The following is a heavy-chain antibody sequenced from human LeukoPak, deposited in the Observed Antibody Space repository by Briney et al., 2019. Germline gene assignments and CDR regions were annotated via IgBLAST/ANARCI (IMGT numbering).Heavy chain of an antibody. J-gene: IGHJ4*02. CDR1: GYSINSGHY. D-gene: IGHD7-27*01. Sequence: SETLSLTCTVSGYSINSGHYWGWIRQPPGKRLEWIGSISYSGSTYYNPSLKSRVTISVDTSKNQFSLKLSSVTAADTAVYYCARASRTGLGIGSFDYWGQGTLVTVSS. CDR2: ISYSGST. V-gene: IGHV4-38-2*02. CDR3: ARASRTGLGIGSFDY.